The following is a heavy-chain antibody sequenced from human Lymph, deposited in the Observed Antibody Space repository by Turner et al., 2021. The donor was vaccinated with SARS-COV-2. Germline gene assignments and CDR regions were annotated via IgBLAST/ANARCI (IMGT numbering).Heavy chain of an antibody. CDR1: KFTFDDYA. CDR3: VKDRGGEQLVRLFDY. CDR2: ISWNSGSI. Sequence: EGQLGESGGGWVQAGGPLTLSCAAAKFTFDDYAMHWFRQGPGKGPEWVSGISWNSGSIGYADSVKGRFTISSDNAKNSLYLQLNSLRAEDTALYYGVKDRGGEQLVRLFDYWGQGTLVTVSS. V-gene: IGHV3-9*01. D-gene: IGHD6-6*01. J-gene: IGHJ4*02.